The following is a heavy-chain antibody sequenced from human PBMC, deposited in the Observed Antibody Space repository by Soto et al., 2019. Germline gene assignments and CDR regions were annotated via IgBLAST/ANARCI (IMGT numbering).Heavy chain of an antibody. Sequence: SETLSLTCTVSGGSISSSSNHWGWIRQPPGKGLEWIGNIYYSENTYYNPSLKSRVTISVDTSKNQFSLKLSSVTAVDTAVYYGATAAGYSSGWFDYWGQGTLVTVSS. CDR2: IYYSENT. J-gene: IGHJ4*02. CDR3: ATAAGYSSGWFDY. CDR1: GGSISSSSNH. V-gene: IGHV4-39*07. D-gene: IGHD6-19*01.